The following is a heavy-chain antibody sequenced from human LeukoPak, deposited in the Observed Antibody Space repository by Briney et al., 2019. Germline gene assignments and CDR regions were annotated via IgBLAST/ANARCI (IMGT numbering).Heavy chain of an antibody. CDR2: ISWNSGSI. Sequence: YPGGSLRLSCAASGFTFDDYAMHWVRQAPGKGLEWVSGISWNSGSIGYADSVKGRFTISRDNAKNSLYLQMNSLRAEDTALYYCAKGGFGELLISSGFDYWGQGTLVTVSS. D-gene: IGHD3-10*01. CDR3: AKGGFGELLISSGFDY. CDR1: GFTFDDYA. J-gene: IGHJ4*02. V-gene: IGHV3-9*01.